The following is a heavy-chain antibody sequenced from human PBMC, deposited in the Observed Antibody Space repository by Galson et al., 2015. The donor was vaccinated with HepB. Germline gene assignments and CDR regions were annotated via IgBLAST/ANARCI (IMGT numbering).Heavy chain of an antibody. V-gene: IGHV5-51*03. CDR1: GYSFTSYW. CDR2: IYPGDFDT. CDR3: ARGGRGRYDVVDI. J-gene: IGHJ3*02. Sequence: QSGAEVKKPGESLKISCKGSGYSFTSYWIAWVRQTPGKGLEWMGIIYPGDFDTRYNPSFQGQVTISAGKSSSTAYLQWSSLKASDTAMYYCARGGRGRYDVVDIWGQGTMVTVSS. D-gene: IGHD1-26*01.